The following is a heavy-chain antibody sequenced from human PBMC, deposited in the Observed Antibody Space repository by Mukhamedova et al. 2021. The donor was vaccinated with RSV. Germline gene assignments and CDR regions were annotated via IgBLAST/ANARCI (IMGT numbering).Heavy chain of an antibody. J-gene: IGHJ4*02. CDR3: TRHDSSSWEYYYDY. CDR2: SYAT. D-gene: IGHD6-13*01. V-gene: IGHV3-73*01. Sequence: SYATAYAASVQGRFIISRDDSKNTAYLQMKSLKTEDTAVYYCTRHDSSSWEYYYDYWGQGTVLTVSS.